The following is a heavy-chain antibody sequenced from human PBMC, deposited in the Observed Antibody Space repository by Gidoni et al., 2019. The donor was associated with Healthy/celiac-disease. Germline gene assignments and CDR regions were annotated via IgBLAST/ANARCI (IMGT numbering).Heavy chain of an antibody. V-gene: IGHV1-2*02. Sequence: QVQLVQSGAEVKKPGASAKVSCKASGYTFTGYYMHWVRQAPGQGLEWMGWINPNSGGKNYAQKFQGRVTMTRDTSISTAYMELSRLGSGDTAVYYCARDRSSGWVDYWGQGTLVTVSS. CDR2: INPNSGGK. CDR1: GYTFTGYY. CDR3: ARDRSSGWVDY. D-gene: IGHD6-19*01. J-gene: IGHJ4*02.